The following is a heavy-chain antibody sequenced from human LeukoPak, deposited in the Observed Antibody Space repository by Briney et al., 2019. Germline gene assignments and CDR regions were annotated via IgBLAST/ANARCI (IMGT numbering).Heavy chain of an antibody. CDR2: ISWNSGSI. V-gene: IGHV3-9*01. Sequence: GGSLRLSCAASGFTFDDYAMHWVRQAPGKGLEWVSGISWNSGSIGYVDSVEGRFTISRDNAKNSLYLQMNSLRAEDTALYYCAKGGRPFYYYYMDVWGKGTTVTISS. CDR1: GFTFDDYA. J-gene: IGHJ6*03. D-gene: IGHD5-12*01. CDR3: AKGGRPFYYYYMDV.